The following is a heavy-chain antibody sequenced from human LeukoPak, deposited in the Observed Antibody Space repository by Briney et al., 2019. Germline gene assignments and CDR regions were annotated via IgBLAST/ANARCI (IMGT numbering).Heavy chain of an antibody. J-gene: IGHJ4*02. D-gene: IGHD3-3*01. CDR3: ARVGTIFGVVISYYFDY. CDR2: IKQDGSEK. V-gene: IGHV3-7*01. Sequence: GGFLRLSCAASGFTFSSYWMSWVRQAPGKGLEWVANIKQDGSEKYYVDSVKGRFTISRDNAKNSLYLQMNSLRAEDTAVYYCARVGTIFGVVISYYFDYWGQGTLVTVSS. CDR1: GFTFSSYW.